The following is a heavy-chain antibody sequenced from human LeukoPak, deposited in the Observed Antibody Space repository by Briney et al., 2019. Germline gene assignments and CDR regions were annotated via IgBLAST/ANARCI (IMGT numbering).Heavy chain of an antibody. CDR2: IKSKTNGGTI. Sequence: GGSLRLSCAASGFTFSKVWMSWVRQAPGKGLEWVGRIKSKTNGGTIDYAAPVKGRYTISRDDSKDTLFLQMNSLKTEDTAVYYCTTDLSELDDSGYYAKYFHHWGQGTLVSVSS. CDR3: TTDLSELDDSGYYAKYFHH. CDR1: GFTFSKVW. D-gene: IGHD3-22*01. V-gene: IGHV3-15*01. J-gene: IGHJ1*01.